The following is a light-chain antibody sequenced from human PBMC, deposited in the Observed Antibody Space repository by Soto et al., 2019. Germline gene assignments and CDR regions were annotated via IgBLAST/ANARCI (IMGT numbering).Light chain of an antibody. V-gene: IGLV2-14*01. CDR3: NSYTGSGIV. J-gene: IGLJ1*01. CDR1: SSDVGGYNY. CDR2: EVS. Sequence: QSALTQPASVSGSPGQSITISCTATSSDVGGYNYVSWYQHHPGKAPKLMIYEVSNRPSGVSYRFSGSKSGNTASLTISGLQAEDEADYYCNSYTGSGIVFGTGTKVTVL.